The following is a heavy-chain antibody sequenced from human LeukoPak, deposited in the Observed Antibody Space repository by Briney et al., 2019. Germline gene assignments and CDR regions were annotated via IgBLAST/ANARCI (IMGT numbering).Heavy chain of an antibody. CDR3: AKGDSYGYVR. CDR2: IRNDGSKK. Sequence: GGSLRLSCAASEFSFSSSGMHWVRQAPGKGLEWVTFIRNDGSKKYYADSVEGRFTISRDNSKNTLYLQVNSLRAEDTAVYYCAKGDSYGYVRWGQGTLVTVSS. V-gene: IGHV3-30*02. D-gene: IGHD5-18*01. CDR1: EFSFSSSG. J-gene: IGHJ4*02.